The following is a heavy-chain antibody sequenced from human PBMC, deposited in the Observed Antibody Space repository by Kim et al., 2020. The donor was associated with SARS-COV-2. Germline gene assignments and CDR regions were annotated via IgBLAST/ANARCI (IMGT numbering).Heavy chain of an antibody. Sequence: SLKSRVTISVDTSKNQFSLKLSSVTAADTAVYYCASRILTGYSPYGMMDVWGQGTTVTVSS. D-gene: IGHD3-9*01. V-gene: IGHV4-39*01. CDR3: ASRILTGYSPYGMMDV. J-gene: IGHJ6*02.